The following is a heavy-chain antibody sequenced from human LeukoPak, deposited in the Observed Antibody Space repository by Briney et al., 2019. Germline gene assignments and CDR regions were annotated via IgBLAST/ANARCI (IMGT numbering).Heavy chain of an antibody. J-gene: IGHJ4*02. CDR2: VSGSGGST. CDR3: AKSRVEMATIGLFDY. V-gene: IGHV3-23*01. Sequence: GGSLRLSCAASGFTFSSYAMSWVRQAPGKGLEWVSAVSGSGGSTYYADSVKGRFTISRDNSKNTLYLQMNSLRAEDTAVYYCAKSRVEMATIGLFDYWGQGTLVTVSS. CDR1: GFTFSSYA. D-gene: IGHD5-24*01.